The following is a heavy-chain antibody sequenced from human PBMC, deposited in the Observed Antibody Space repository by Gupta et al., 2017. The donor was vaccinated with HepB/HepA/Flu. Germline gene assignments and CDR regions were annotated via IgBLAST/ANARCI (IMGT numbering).Heavy chain of an antibody. CDR2: MSSSSTYI. J-gene: IGHJ2*01. D-gene: IGHD7-27*01. CDR1: GFTFNPHS. CDR3: AVSLTREADWHLDF. V-gene: IGHV3-21*01. Sequence: EVQLVASGGGLVRPGGSLRLSCAASGFTFNPHSMNWVRQSPGKGLEWVSSMSSSSTYIEYADSVKGRFTFSRDIAENSLYLQMDSLRAEDTAMYYCAVSLTREADWHLDFWGRGTLVIVSS.